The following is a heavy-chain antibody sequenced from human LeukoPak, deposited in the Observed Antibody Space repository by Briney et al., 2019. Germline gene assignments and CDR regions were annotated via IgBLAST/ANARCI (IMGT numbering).Heavy chain of an antibody. CDR2: IIPAFDTA. Sequence: GASVKVSCKGSGGTFSRYSISWVRQAPGQGLEWMGGIIPAFDTAHYAQKFQGRVTFTTDESTTTAYMELRGLRSEDTAVYDCASEGNYDSSGYSRYNYYYMDVWGKGTAVTVSS. D-gene: IGHD3-22*01. V-gene: IGHV1-69*05. CDR3: ASEGNYDSSGYSRYNYYYMDV. J-gene: IGHJ6*03. CDR1: GGTFSRYS.